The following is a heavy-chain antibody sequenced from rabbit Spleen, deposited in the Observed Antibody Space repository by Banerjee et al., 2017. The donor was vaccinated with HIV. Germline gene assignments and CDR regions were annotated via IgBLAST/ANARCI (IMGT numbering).Heavy chain of an antibody. CDR3: GRSSDAGYAAYGYGFNL. J-gene: IGHJ4*01. D-gene: IGHD3-1*01. V-gene: IGHV1S39*01. CDR2: IDPIFGST. Sequence: QQQLVESGGGLVQPGGSLKLSCKASGFDFSRYGVSWVRQAPGKGLEWIGYIDPIFGSTYYASWAKGRFTISETSSTTVTLQMTSLTAADTATYFCGRSSDAGYAAYGYGFNLWGRAPSSPS. CDR1: GFDFSRYG.